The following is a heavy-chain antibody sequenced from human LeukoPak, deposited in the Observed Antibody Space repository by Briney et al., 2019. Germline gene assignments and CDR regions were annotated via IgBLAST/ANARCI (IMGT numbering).Heavy chain of an antibody. J-gene: IGHJ4*02. CDR2: INPNSGGT. CDR3: ARGARIAAAGKHYFDY. V-gene: IGHV1-2*06. CDR1: GYTFTGCY. D-gene: IGHD6-13*01. Sequence: ASVKVSCKASGYTFTGCYMHWVRQAPGQGLEWMGRINPNSGGTNYAQKFQGRVTMTRDTSISTAYMELSRLRSDDTAVYYCARGARIAAAGKHYFDYWGQGTLVTVSS.